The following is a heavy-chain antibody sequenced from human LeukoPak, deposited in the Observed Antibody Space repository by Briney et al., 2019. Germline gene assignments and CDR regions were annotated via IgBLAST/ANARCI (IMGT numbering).Heavy chain of an antibody. D-gene: IGHD3-9*01. V-gene: IGHV3-48*04. CDR1: GFTFSNFG. CDR2: ISCDNSII. J-gene: IGHJ4*02. Sequence: GGSLRLSCAASGFTFSNFGMNWVRQAPGKGLEWVSYISCDNSIIYYADSVTGRFTISRDNAKNSLYLQMNSLRAEDTAVYYCASLGFDPDYWGQGTLVTVSS. CDR3: ASLGFDPDY.